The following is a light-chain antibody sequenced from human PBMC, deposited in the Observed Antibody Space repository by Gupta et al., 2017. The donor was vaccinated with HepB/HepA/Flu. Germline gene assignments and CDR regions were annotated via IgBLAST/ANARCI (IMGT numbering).Light chain of an antibody. CDR2: EVS. CDR3: CSSADSSTWV. Sequence: QSDLTQSAPVSGSPRKPITIPCTGTSSDVGSYNLVSWYQQHPVKAPKLMIYEVSRRPSGGSDRFSGSKSGNTASLTIAGLQAEDEAYYYCCSSADSSTWVFGGGTKLTVL. J-gene: IGLJ2*01. CDR1: SSDVGSYNL. V-gene: IGLV2-23*02.